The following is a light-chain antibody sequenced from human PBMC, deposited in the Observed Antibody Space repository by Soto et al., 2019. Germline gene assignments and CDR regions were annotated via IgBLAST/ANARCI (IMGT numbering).Light chain of an antibody. J-gene: IGKJ5*01. Sequence: DIQMTQSPSPLSASVGDRVTITSRASESIARHLNWYQQKPGKAPKLLIYAASSLQNGVPSRFRGGGSGTDFTLTISNLQPEDFATYYCQQSYSTLSITFGQGTRLEIK. CDR2: AAS. CDR3: QQSYSTLSIT. CDR1: ESIARH. V-gene: IGKV1-39*01.